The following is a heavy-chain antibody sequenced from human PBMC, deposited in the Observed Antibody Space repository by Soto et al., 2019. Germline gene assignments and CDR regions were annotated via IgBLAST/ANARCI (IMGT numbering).Heavy chain of an antibody. V-gene: IGHV1-18*01. CDR3: VGATQPSSFDY. CDR1: GYTFTSYG. Sequence: QVQLVQSGAEVKKPGASVKVSCKASGYTFTSYGISWVRQAPGQGLEWMGWISAYNGNTNYAQKLQGRVTMTTDTFAITSYMALRPLRPADTAVYYCVGATQPSSFDYWGPGTLVTVSP. CDR2: ISAYNGNT. J-gene: IGHJ4*02.